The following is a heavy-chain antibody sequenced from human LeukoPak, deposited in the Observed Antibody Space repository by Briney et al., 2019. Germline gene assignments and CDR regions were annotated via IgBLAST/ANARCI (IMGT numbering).Heavy chain of an antibody. Sequence: GGSLRLSCAASGFTFSSYVMSWVRQAPGKGLEWVSVISGSRGSTYYADSVKGRFTISRDDSKNTLYLQMNSLRAEDTAIYYCAKDGRITSDYWGQGTLVTVSS. CDR1: GFTFSSYV. CDR3: AKDGRITSDY. J-gene: IGHJ4*02. V-gene: IGHV3-23*01. CDR2: ISGSRGST. D-gene: IGHD3-10*01.